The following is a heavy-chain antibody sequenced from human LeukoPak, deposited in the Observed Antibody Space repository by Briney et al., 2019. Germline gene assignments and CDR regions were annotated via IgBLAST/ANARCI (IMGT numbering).Heavy chain of an antibody. CDR3: VRDYGDYVGAFDI. J-gene: IGHJ3*02. D-gene: IGHD4-17*01. CDR2: IYPGDSDT. V-gene: IGHV5-51*01. Sequence: HGESLKVSCTGPGYSFTSYWIGWVRQMPGKGLEWMGLIYPGDSDTRYSPSFQGQVTISADKSISTAYLQWSSLKASDTAMYYCVRDYGDYVGAFDIWGQGTVVTVSS. CDR1: GYSFTSYW.